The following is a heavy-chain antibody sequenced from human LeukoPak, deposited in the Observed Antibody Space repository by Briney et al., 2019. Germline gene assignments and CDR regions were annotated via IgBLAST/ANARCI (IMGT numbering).Heavy chain of an antibody. D-gene: IGHD5-24*01. CDR1: GFTVSSNY. J-gene: IGHJ4*02. Sequence: PGGSLRLSCAASGFTVSSNYMNWIRQAPGKGLEWVSYISSSGTTIYYAGSVKGRFTISRDNAKNSLYLQMTSLRAEDTAVYYCARGRSRDGYNSYWGQGTLVTVSS. CDR2: ISSSGTTI. CDR3: ARGRSRDGYNSY. V-gene: IGHV3-11*01.